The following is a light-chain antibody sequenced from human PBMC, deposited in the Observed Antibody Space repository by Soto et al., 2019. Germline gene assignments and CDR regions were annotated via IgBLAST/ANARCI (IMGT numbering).Light chain of an antibody. V-gene: IGLV2-11*01. CDR1: SSDVGTYNY. J-gene: IGLJ1*01. Sequence: QSALTQPRSVSGPPGQSVSISCSGTSSDVGTYNYVSWYQQHPGKAPKLMIYDVGKRPSGVPDRFSGSKSGNTASLTISGLQAEDEADYYCCSYAGRYTYVFGTGTKVTVL. CDR3: CSYAGRYTYV. CDR2: DVG.